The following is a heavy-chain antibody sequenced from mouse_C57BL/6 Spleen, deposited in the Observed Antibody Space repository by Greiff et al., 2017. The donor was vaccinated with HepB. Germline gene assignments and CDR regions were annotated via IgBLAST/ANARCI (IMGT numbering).Heavy chain of an antibody. V-gene: IGHV5-4*01. D-gene: IGHD2-5*01. CDR2: ISDGGSYT. J-gene: IGHJ3*01. CDR3: ARDHSNSLWDRAWFAY. Sequence: EVKVVESGGGLVKPGGSLKLSCAASGFTFSSYAMSWVRQTPEKRLEWVATISDGGSYTYYPDNVKGRFTISRDNAKNNLYLQMSHLKSEDTAMYYCARDHSNSLWDRAWFAYWGQGTLVTVSA. CDR1: GFTFSSYA.